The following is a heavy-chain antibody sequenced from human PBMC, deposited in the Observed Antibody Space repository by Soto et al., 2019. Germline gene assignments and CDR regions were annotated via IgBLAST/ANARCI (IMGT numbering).Heavy chain of an antibody. CDR1: GGSISSGGYY. J-gene: IGHJ6*02. CDR2: IYYSGST. D-gene: IGHD6-19*01. Sequence: SETLSLTCTVSGGSISSGGYYWSWIRQHPGKGLEWIGYIYYSGSTYYNPSLKSRVTISVDTSKNQFSLKLSSVTAADTAVYYCAREVLIAVAGGMDVWGQGTTVTVSS. V-gene: IGHV4-31*03. CDR3: AREVLIAVAGGMDV.